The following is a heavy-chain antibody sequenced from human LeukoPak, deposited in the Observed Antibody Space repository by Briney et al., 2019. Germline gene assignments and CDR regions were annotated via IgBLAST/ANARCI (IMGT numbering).Heavy chain of an antibody. Sequence: ASVKVSCKTSGYTFTGYYMHWVRQAPGQGLEWMGRINPNSGGTNYAQKFQGRVTMTRDTSISTAYMELSRLRSDDTAVYYCAPAGYSSSWYQSYHFDYWGQGTLVTVSS. V-gene: IGHV1-2*06. CDR3: APAGYSSSWYQSYHFDY. CDR1: GYTFTGYY. J-gene: IGHJ4*02. CDR2: INPNSGGT. D-gene: IGHD6-13*01.